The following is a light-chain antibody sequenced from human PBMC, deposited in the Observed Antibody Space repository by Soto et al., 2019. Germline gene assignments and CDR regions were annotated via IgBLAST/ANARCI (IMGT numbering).Light chain of an antibody. V-gene: IGKV3-20*01. J-gene: IGKJ1*01. CDR1: QSVSSSY. CDR2: GAS. CDR3: QQYGSSPPST. Sequence: EIVLTHSPGTLSLSPGERATLSCRASQSVSSSYLAWYQQKPGQAPRLLIYGASSRATGIPDRFSGSGSGTDFTLTISRLEPEDFAVYYCQQYGSSPPSTFGQGTKV.